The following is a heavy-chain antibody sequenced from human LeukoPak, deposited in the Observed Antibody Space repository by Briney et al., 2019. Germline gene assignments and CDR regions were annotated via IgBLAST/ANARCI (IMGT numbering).Heavy chain of an antibody. CDR1: GLTFDDYA. V-gene: IGHV3-9*01. CDR3: AKGGYQLLYDWFDP. D-gene: IGHD2-2*02. CDR2: ISCNSGSI. J-gene: IGHJ5*02. Sequence: GRSLSLSCAASGLTFDDYATHWVRQAPGKGLEWVSGISCNSGSIGYAYSVKGRFTIAGDNAKNSLYLQMNSLRAEDTALYYCAKGGYQLLYDWFDPWGQGTLVTVSS.